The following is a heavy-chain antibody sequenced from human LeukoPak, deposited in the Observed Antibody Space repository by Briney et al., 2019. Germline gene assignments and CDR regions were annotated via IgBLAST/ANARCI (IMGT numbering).Heavy chain of an antibody. CDR1: GYTFTGYY. D-gene: IGHD1-26*01. V-gene: IGHV1-2*06. Sequence: ASVKVSCKASGYTFTGYYMHWVRQAPGQGLEWMGRINPNSCGTNYAQKFQGRVTMTRDTSISTAYMELSRLRSGDTAVYYCARYSGSYYAANYFDYWGQGTLVTVSS. J-gene: IGHJ4*02. CDR3: ARYSGSYYAANYFDY. CDR2: INPNSCGT.